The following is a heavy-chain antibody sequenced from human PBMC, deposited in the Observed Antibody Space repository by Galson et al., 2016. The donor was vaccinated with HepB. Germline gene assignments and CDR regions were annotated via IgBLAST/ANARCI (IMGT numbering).Heavy chain of an antibody. D-gene: IGHD1-26*01. CDR3: ASRPVSSGSYFDWYFDL. V-gene: IGHV5-10-1*01. CDR2: IDPSDSYT. Sequence: QSGAEVKKPGESLKISCKASGYSFTSYWISWVRQMPGKGLEWMGRIDPSDSYTTYSPSFQGHVSISADKSISTAYRRWSSLKASDTAVYYCASRPVSSGSYFDWYFDLWGRGTLVTVSS. J-gene: IGHJ2*01. CDR1: GYSFTSYW.